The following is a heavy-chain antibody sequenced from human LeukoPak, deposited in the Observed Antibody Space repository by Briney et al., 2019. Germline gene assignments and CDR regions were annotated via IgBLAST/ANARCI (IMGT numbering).Heavy chain of an antibody. V-gene: IGHV3-64*01. CDR3: ARSSPTTD. J-gene: IGHJ4*02. CDR1: GFTFSSYA. CDR2: ISSNGGST. Sequence: PGGSLRLSCAASGFTFSSYAMHWVRQAPGKGLEYVSVISSNGGSTYYANSVKGRFTISRDNSKNTLYLQMGSLRAEDTAVYYCARSSPTTDWGQGTLVTVSS. D-gene: IGHD4-17*01.